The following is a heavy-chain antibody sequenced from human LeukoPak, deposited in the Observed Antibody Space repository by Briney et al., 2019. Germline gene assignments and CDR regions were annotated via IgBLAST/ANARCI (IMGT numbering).Heavy chain of an antibody. CDR3: ARRGLQYCSGGSCFSSFDY. J-gene: IGHJ4*02. Sequence: ASVKVSCKASGYTFTGYYMHWVRQAPGQGLEWMGWINPNSGGTNYAQKFQGRVTMTRDTSISTAYMELSRLRSDDTAVYYCARRGLQYCSGGSCFSSFDYWGQGTLVTVSS. CDR2: INPNSGGT. CDR1: GYTFTGYY. D-gene: IGHD2-15*01. V-gene: IGHV1-2*02.